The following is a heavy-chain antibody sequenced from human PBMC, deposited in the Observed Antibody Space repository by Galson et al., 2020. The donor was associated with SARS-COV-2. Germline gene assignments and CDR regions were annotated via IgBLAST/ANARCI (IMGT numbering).Heavy chain of an antibody. CDR3: AREGHSSSWSEDYFDY. D-gene: IGHD6-13*01. CDR1: GLTFSSYG. V-gene: IGHV3-33*01. Sequence: GASLKISCAASGLTFSSYGMHWVRQAPGKGLEWVAVIWSDGSNKYYADSVKGRFTISRDNSKNTLYLQMNSLRAEDTAVYYCAREGHSSSWSEDYFDYWGQGTLVTVSS. J-gene: IGHJ4*02. CDR2: IWSDGSNK.